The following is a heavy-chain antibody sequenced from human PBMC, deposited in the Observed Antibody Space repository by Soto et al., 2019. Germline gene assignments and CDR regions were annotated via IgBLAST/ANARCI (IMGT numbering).Heavy chain of an antibody. CDR3: ARAYSSGWYHPYAFDI. CDR1: GGSFSGYY. CDR2: INHSGST. Sequence: LSLTCAVYGGSFSGYYWSWIRQPPGKGLEWIGEINHSGSTNYNPSLKSRVTISVDTSKNQFSLKLSSVTAADTAVYYCARAYSSGWYHPYAFDIWGQGTMVTVSS. D-gene: IGHD6-19*01. J-gene: IGHJ3*02. V-gene: IGHV4-34*01.